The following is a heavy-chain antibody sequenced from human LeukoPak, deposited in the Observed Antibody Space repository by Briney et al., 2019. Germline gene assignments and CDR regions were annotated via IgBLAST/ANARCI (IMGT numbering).Heavy chain of an antibody. CDR1: GFTFSDYY. V-gene: IGHV3-11*04. J-gene: IGHJ4*02. Sequence: PGGSLRLSCAASGFTFSDYYMSWIRQAPGKGLEWVSYISSSGSTIYYADSVKGRFTISRDNSKNTLYLQMNSLRAEDTAVYYCARDLRYSGSYPDYWGQGTLVTVSS. CDR2: ISSSGSTI. CDR3: ARDLRYSGSYPDY. D-gene: IGHD1-26*01.